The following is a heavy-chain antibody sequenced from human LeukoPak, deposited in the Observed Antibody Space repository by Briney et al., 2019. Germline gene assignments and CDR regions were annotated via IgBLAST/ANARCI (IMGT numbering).Heavy chain of an antibody. CDR3: AREGANGSRFHDAFDI. V-gene: IGHV4-30-2*01. CDR1: GGSISSGGYS. Sequence: SQTLSLTCAASGGSISSGGYSWSWIRQPPGKGLEWIGYIYHSGSTYYNPSLKSRVTISVDRSKNQFSLKLSSVTAADTAVYYCAREGANGSRFHDAFDIWGQGTMVTVSS. J-gene: IGHJ3*02. D-gene: IGHD2-2*01. CDR2: IYHSGST.